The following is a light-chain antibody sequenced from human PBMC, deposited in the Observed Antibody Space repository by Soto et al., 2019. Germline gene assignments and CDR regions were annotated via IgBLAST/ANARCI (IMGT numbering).Light chain of an antibody. V-gene: IGLV3-21*02. Sequence: SYELTQPPSASVAPGQTARFTCGGDKIGTKSVHWHQQRPGQAPVLVVYDDNDRPSGIPERFSGSKSGNTVTLSISRVEAGDEADYYCQVWDRTTDFVVFGGGTKLTVL. J-gene: IGLJ2*01. CDR3: QVWDRTTDFVV. CDR1: KIGTKS. CDR2: DDN.